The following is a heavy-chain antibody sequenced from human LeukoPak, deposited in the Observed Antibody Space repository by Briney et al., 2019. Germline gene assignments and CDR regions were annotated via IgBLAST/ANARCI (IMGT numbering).Heavy chain of an antibody. J-gene: IGHJ6*03. CDR1: GYTLTELS. D-gene: IGHD6-6*01. CDR3: ATGEGKYSSSRGYYYYYMDV. CDR2: FDPEDGET. V-gene: IGHV1-24*01. Sequence: GASVKVSCKVSGYTLTELSMHWVRQAPGKGLEWMGGFDPEDGETIYAQKFQGRVTMTEDTSTDTSYMELSSLRSEDTAVYYCATGEGKYSSSRGYYYYYMDVWGKGTTVTGSS.